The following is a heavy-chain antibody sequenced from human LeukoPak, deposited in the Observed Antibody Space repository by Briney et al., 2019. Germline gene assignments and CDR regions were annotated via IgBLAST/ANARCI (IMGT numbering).Heavy chain of an antibody. V-gene: IGHV3-7*01. Sequence: GGSLRLSCEASGFTFSNYWMNWVRQAPGKGLEWVANIKQDGSEKYYVDSVKGRFTISGDNAKRSLYLQMNSLRAEDTAVYYCGNSRWGWGQGTLVTVSS. CDR1: GFTFSNYW. CDR2: IKQDGSEK. CDR3: GNSRWG. J-gene: IGHJ4*02. D-gene: IGHD2-15*01.